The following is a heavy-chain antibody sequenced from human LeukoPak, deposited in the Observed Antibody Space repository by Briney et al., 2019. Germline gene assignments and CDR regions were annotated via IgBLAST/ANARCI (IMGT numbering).Heavy chain of an antibody. Sequence: SETLSLTCTVSGGSISSYYWSWIRQPPGEGLEWIGYIYYSGSTNYNPSLKSRVTISVDTSKNQFSLKLSSVTAADTAVYYCARETESSSWFAGTILLRATNWYFDLWGRGTLVTVSS. CDR1: GGSISSYY. V-gene: IGHV4-59*01. J-gene: IGHJ2*01. D-gene: IGHD6-13*01. CDR2: IYYSGST. CDR3: ARETESSSWFAGTILLRATNWYFDL.